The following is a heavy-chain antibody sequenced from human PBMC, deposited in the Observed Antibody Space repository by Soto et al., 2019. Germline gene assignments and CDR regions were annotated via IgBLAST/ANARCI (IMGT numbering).Heavy chain of an antibody. V-gene: IGHV3-23*01. CDR2: MSGSSSTT. J-gene: IGHJ4*02. CDR3: AKNQERELPRVIDF. CDR1: GLTFSNYA. D-gene: IGHD1-7*01. Sequence: EVRLLESGGGLVKPGGSLRLSCATSGLTFSNYAMSWVRQAPGGGLEWVSFMSGSSSTTYYADSVRGRFTISRDRSKNTLYLKMSSLRAEDTALYYCAKNQERELPRVIDFWGQGTLVTVSS.